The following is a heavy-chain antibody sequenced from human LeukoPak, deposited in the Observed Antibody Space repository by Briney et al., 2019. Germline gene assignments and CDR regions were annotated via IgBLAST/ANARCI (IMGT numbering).Heavy chain of an antibody. CDR3: ARDVDGYSSSWPLYYYYYGMDV. CDR1: GFTFSSYW. CDR2: IKKDGSEK. D-gene: IGHD6-13*01. Sequence: GGSLRLSCAAAGFTFSSYWMSWIRQAPGKGLEGVAHIKKDGSEKYYVESVKGRFTISRYNAKNSLYLQMNSLRAEDTAVYYCARDVDGYSSSWPLYYYYYGMDVWGQGTTVTVSS. J-gene: IGHJ6*02. V-gene: IGHV3-7*01.